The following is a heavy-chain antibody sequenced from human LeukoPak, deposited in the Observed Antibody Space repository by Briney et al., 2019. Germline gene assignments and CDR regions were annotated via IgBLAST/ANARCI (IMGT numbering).Heavy chain of an antibody. D-gene: IGHD2-2*01. J-gene: IGHJ4*02. CDR3: AKERNARGALDY. Sequence: GRSLRLSCAVSGFTFSSYGMHWVRQAPGKGLEWMAVISYDGTNKYYADSVKGRFTISRDNSKNTLSLAMNNLRAEDTAVYYCAKERNARGALDYWGRGTLVTVSS. CDR2: ISYDGTNK. CDR1: GFTFSSYG. V-gene: IGHV3-30*18.